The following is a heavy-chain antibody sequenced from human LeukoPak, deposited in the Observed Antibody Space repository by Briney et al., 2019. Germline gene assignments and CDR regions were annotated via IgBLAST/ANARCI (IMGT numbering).Heavy chain of an antibody. CDR3: GTIYSSGVDH. CDR2: IDPGDSHT. J-gene: IGHJ4*02. D-gene: IGHD5-12*01. V-gene: IGHV5-10-1*01. CDR1: GYSFATYW. Sequence: GESLKISCKGSGYSFATYWISWVRQMPGKGLEWMGRIDPGDSHTTYSPSFQGHVTISADKSSTTAYLQWSSLNASDTAMYYCGTIYSSGVDHWGQGTLVTVSS.